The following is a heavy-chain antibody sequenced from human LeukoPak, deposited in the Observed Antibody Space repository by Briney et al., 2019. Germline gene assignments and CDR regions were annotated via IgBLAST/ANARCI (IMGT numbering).Heavy chain of an antibody. Sequence: GGSVKVSCKASGGTFSSYAISWVRQAPGQGLEWVGRIIPILGIANYAQKFQGRVTITADKSTSTDYMELSSLRSEDTAVYYCAREVEMATENGMDVWGQGTTVTVSS. CDR1: GGTFSSYA. V-gene: IGHV1-69*04. D-gene: IGHD5-24*01. CDR3: AREVEMATENGMDV. J-gene: IGHJ6*02. CDR2: IIPILGIA.